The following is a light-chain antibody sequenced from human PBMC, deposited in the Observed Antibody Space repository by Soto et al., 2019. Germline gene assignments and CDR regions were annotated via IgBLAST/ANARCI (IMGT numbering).Light chain of an antibody. CDR3: LQAYNYPRT. V-gene: IGKV1-6*01. J-gene: IGKJ1*01. CDR2: AAS. CDR1: QGIRND. Sequence: AVQMTHSPSSLSASVGDIVTITCRASQGIRNDLAWYQQKPGRAPRLLIFAASTLQSGVPSRFSGSGAGTDFTLTISSQQPEDFATYYCLQAYNYPRTFGQGTKV.